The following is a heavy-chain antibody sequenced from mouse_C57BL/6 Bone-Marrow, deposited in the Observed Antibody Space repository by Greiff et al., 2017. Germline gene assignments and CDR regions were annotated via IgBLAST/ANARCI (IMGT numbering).Heavy chain of an antibody. CDR3: EREGTTDFDY. V-gene: IGHV1-9*01. D-gene: IGHD1-1*01. CDR1: GYTFTGYW. J-gene: IGHJ2*01. Sequence: QVQLQQSGAELMKPGASVKLSCKATGYTFTGYWIEWVKQRPGHGLEWIGEILPGSGSTNYNEKFKGKATFTADTSSNTAYMQLSSMTTKNAAIDYCEREGTTDFDYWGQGTILTVSS. CDR2: ILPGSGST.